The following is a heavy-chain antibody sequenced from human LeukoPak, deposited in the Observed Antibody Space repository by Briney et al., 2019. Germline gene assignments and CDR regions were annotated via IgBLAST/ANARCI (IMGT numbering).Heavy chain of an antibody. D-gene: IGHD6-19*01. CDR1: GFTFDDYG. CDR2: INWNGGST. CDR3: ARWCSGWYDPPFDY. J-gene: IGHJ4*02. Sequence: GGSLRPSCAASGFTFDDYGMSWVRQAPGKGLEWVSGINWNGGSTGYADSVKGRFTISRDNAKNSLYLQMNSLRAEDTALYYCARWCSGWYDPPFDYWGQGTLVTVSS. V-gene: IGHV3-20*04.